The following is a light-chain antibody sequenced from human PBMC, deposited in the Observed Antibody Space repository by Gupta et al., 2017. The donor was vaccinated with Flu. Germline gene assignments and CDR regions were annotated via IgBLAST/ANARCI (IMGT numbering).Light chain of an antibody. CDR2: GAS. J-gene: IGKJ1*01. Sequence: IVLPRSPGTLSLSPGERATLSCRASQSLSSIYLAWYQKKPGQAHRLLIYGASSRASGIPDRFSGGGSGTDFTLTIRRLEAEDFAVYYCQQYGSSPTFGQGTKVEIK. CDR3: QQYGSSPT. CDR1: QSLSSIY. V-gene: IGKV3-20*01.